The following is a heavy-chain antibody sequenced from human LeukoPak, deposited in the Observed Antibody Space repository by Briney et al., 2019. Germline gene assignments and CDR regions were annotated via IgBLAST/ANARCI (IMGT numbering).Heavy chain of an antibody. CDR2: MNPNSGNT. V-gene: IGHV1-8*03. CDR3: ARVNLPNIVPAGVAAGRDAFDI. Sequence: GASVTVSCKASGATFTSDAISWVRQATGQGLEWMGWMNPNSGNTGYAQKFQGRVTISRNTSISTAYMELSSLRSEDTAVYYCARVNLPNIVPAGVAAGRDAFDIWGQGTMVTVSS. CDR1: GATFTSDA. D-gene: IGHD2-2*01. J-gene: IGHJ3*02.